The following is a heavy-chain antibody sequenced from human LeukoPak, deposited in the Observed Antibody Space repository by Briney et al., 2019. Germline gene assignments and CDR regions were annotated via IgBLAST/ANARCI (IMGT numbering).Heavy chain of an antibody. CDR1: GYSFTSYW. D-gene: IGHD5-24*01. J-gene: IGHJ5*02. V-gene: IGHV5-51*01. CDR2: IYPVDSDT. Sequence: GESLKISCKGSGYSFTSYWTGWVRQMPGKGLEWMGIIYPVDSDTRYSPSFQGQVTISADKSISTAYLQWSSLKASDTAMYYCARCGPRATIWFDPWGQGTLVTVSS. CDR3: ARCGPRATIWFDP.